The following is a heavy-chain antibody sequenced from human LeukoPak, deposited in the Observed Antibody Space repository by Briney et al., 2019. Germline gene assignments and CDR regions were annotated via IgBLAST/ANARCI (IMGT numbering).Heavy chain of an antibody. J-gene: IGHJ4*02. V-gene: IGHV3-23*01. Sequence: GGSLRLPCTASGFTFSSYAMSWVRQAPGKGLEWVSAISGSGGTTYYADSVKGRFTLSRDNSKNTLYLQMNSLRAEDTAVYYCAKMRGIQVWLSDFWGQGSLVTVSS. CDR2: ISGSGGTT. CDR3: AKMRGIQVWLSDF. CDR1: GFTFSSYA. D-gene: IGHD5-18*01.